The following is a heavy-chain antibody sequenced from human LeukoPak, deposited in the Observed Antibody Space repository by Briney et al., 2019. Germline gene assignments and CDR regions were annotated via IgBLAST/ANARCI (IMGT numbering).Heavy chain of an antibody. CDR2: IKEDGSEK. CDR3: ARIYLKMASAS. D-gene: IGHD2-8*01. V-gene: IGHV3-7*01. CDR1: GFTFTSYW. Sequence: GGSLRLSCAAPGFTFTSYWMSWVRQAPGKGLEWVANIKEDGSEKYYVDSVKGRFTISRDNTKETVSLQMNSLRAEDTAVYYCARIYLKMASASWGQGTLVTVSS. J-gene: IGHJ5*02.